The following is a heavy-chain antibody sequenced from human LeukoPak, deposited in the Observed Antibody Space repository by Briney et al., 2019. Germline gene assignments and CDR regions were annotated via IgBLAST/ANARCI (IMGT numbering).Heavy chain of an antibody. J-gene: IGHJ3*02. V-gene: IGHV4-39*01. CDR1: GGSISSSSYY. CDR3: ARPMGYCSSTSCHPHAFDI. CDR2: IYYSGST. D-gene: IGHD2-2*01. Sequence: SETLSLTCTVSGGSISSSSYYWGWIRQPPVKGLEWIGRIYYSGSTYYNPSLKSRVTISVDTSKNQFSLKLGSVTAADTAVYCCARPMGYCSSTSCHPHAFDIWGQGTMVTVSS.